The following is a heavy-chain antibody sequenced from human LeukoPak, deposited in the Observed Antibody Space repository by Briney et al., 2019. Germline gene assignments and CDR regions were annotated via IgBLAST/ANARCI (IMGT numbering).Heavy chain of an antibody. CDR2: INPNSGGT. D-gene: IGHD2-2*01. J-gene: IGHJ4*02. Sequence: ASVPVSCKASGYTFNGYYMHWVGQAPGQGLEWMGWINPNSGGTNYAQKFQGWVTMTRDTSISTAYMELSRLRSDDTAVYCCARGGIVVVPAAISWFDYWGQGTLVTVSS. V-gene: IGHV1-2*04. CDR3: ARGGIVVVPAAISWFDY. CDR1: GYTFNGYY.